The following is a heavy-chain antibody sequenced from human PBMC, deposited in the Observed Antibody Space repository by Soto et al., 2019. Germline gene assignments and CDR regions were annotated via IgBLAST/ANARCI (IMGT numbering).Heavy chain of an antibody. J-gene: IGHJ4*01. CDR2: ISSSSSTI. D-gene: IGHD5-12*01. Sequence: EGSLRLSCAASGFTFRSYNMNWVRQAPGKGLDWLSYISSSSSTIYYADSVKGRFTISRDNAKNSLYLQMNSLRDDDTAMYYCARGGTIAVTTIGDYWGQGTLVTVSS. CDR1: GFTFRSYN. CDR3: ARGGTIAVTTIGDY. V-gene: IGHV3-48*02.